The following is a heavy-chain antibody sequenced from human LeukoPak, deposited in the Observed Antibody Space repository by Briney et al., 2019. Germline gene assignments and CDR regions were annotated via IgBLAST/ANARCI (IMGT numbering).Heavy chain of an antibody. Sequence: GGSLRLSCAASGFTFSSYAMSWVRQAPGKGLERVSAISGSGGSTYYADSVKGRFTISRDNSKNTLYLQMNSLRAEDTAVYYCAKITMIVVAPGAFDIWGQGTMVTVSS. D-gene: IGHD3-22*01. CDR2: ISGSGGST. J-gene: IGHJ3*02. V-gene: IGHV3-23*01. CDR1: GFTFSSYA. CDR3: AKITMIVVAPGAFDI.